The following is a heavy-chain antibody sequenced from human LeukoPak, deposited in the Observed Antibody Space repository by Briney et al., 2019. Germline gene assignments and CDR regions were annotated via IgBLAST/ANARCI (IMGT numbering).Heavy chain of an antibody. Sequence: SVKVSYKASGGTFSSYAISWVRQAPRQGLEWMGGIIPIFGTANYAQKFQGRVTITADKSTSTAYMELSSLRSEDTAVYYCAGNYNWFDPWGQGTLVTVSS. CDR2: IIPIFGTA. V-gene: IGHV1-69*06. CDR3: AGNYNWFDP. CDR1: GGTFSSYA. J-gene: IGHJ5*02.